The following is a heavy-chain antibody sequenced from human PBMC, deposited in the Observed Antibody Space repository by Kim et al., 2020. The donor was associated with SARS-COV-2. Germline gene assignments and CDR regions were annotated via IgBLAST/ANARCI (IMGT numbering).Heavy chain of an antibody. CDR2: IYRTGNT. CDR1: RFSISNGYY. Sequence: SETLSLTCTVSRFSISNGYYWGWIRQPPGKGLEWIGSIYRTGNTYYNPSLNRRVTLSVDTSRNQFSLKLNSATAADTAVYYCGRLYSRLVGSSYFDSSV. V-gene: IGHV4-38-2*02. J-gene: IGHJ4*01. CDR3: GRLYSRLVGSSYFDS. D-gene: IGHD2-2*01.